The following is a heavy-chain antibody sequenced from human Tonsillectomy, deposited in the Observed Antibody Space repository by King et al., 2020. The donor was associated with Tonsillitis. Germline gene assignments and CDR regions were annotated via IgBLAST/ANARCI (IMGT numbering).Heavy chain of an antibody. CDR2: IYYSGST. J-gene: IGHJ6*03. CDR3: AREGPSGSYYYYYYMDV. Sequence: VQLQESGPGLVKPSETLSLTCTVSGGSISSYYWSWIRQPPGKGLEWIGYIYYSGSTNYNPSLKSRVPISVDTSKNQFSLKLSSVTAADTAVYYCAREGPSGSYYYYYYMDVWGKGTTVTVSS. CDR1: GGSISSYY. D-gene: IGHD1-26*01. V-gene: IGHV4-59*01.